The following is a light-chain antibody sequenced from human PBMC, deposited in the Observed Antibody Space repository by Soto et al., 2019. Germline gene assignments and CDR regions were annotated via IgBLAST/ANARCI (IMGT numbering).Light chain of an antibody. J-gene: IGKJ2*01. CDR1: QSVSSSY. V-gene: IGKV3-20*01. Sequence: EIVLTQSPGTLSLSPGERATLSCRASQSVSSSYLAWYQQKPGQAPSLLIYGPSSRATGSPDRFSGSGSGTDFTLTISRLEPEDFAVYYCQQYGSSPRYTFGQGTKLEIK. CDR3: QQYGSSPRYT. CDR2: GPS.